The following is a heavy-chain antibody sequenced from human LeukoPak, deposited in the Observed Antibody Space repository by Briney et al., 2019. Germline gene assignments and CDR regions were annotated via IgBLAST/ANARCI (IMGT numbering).Heavy chain of an antibody. CDR3: AELGITMIGGV. V-gene: IGHV3-66*01. D-gene: IGHD3-10*02. Sequence: GGSLRLSCAASGFTVSSNYMSWVRQAPGKGLEWVAVIYSGGSTYYADSVKGRFTISRDNSKNTLYLQMNSLRAEDTAVYYCAELGITMIGGVWGKGTTVTISS. CDR1: GFTVSSNY. J-gene: IGHJ6*04. CDR2: IYSGGST.